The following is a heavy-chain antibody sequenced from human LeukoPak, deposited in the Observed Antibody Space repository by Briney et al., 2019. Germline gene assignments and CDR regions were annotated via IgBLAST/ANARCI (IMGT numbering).Heavy chain of an antibody. D-gene: IGHD3-10*01. CDR3: AKETTGSGSYNYDY. CDR2: ISGSGGST. CDR1: GFTFSSYA. V-gene: IGHV3-23*01. J-gene: IGHJ4*02. Sequence: GGSLRLSCAASGFTFSSYAMSWVRQAPGQGLEWVSTISGSGGSTYYADSVKGRFTIPRDNSKNTLYLQMNSLRAEDTAVYYCAKETTGSGSYNYDYWGQGTLVTVSS.